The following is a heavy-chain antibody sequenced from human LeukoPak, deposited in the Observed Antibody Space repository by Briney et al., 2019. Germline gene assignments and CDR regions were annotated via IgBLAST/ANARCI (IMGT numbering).Heavy chain of an antibody. J-gene: IGHJ3*02. Sequence: SETLSLTCTVSGGPINSYYWGWIRQLPGKGLEWIGYIFHSGDTHYNPSLESRVFISVDTSDNHFSLKLNSVTAADTAVYYCARFRTPDEAFDIWGQGTVVTVSS. D-gene: IGHD1/OR15-1a*01. V-gene: IGHV4-59*01. CDR3: ARFRTPDEAFDI. CDR1: GGPINSYY. CDR2: IFHSGDT.